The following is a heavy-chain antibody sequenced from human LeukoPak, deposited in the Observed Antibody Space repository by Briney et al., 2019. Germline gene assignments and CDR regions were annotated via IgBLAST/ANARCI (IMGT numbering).Heavy chain of an antibody. V-gene: IGHV3-66*01. J-gene: IGHJ4*02. CDR3: AKWDTAMAYFDY. Sequence: GGSLRLSCAASGFTVSSSYISWVRQAPGKGLGWVSVMYSGGNTYYADSVKGRFTISRDNSKNTLYLQMNSLRAEDTAVYYCAKWDTAMAYFDYWGQGTLVTVSS. CDR1: GFTVSSSY. D-gene: IGHD5-18*01. CDR2: MYSGGNT.